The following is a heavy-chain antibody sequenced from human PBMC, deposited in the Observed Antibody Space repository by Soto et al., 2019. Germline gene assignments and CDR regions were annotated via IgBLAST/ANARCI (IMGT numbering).Heavy chain of an antibody. Sequence: SETLSLTCTVSGGSISSSSYYWGWIRQPPGKGLEWIGSIYYSGSTYYNLSLKSRVTISVDTSKNQFSLKLSSVTAADTAVYYCARGYSSGFYYYGMDVWGQGTTVTVS. J-gene: IGHJ6*02. CDR2: IYYSGST. CDR3: ARGYSSGFYYYGMDV. V-gene: IGHV4-39*01. CDR1: GGSISSSSYY. D-gene: IGHD6-19*01.